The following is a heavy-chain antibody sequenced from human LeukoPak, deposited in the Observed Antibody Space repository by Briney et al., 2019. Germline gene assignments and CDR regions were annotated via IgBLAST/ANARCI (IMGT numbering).Heavy chain of an antibody. J-gene: IGHJ4*02. Sequence: GGSLRLSCAASGFTFSSYAMGWVRQAPGKGLEWVSGISGSGGSTYYADSVKGRFTISRDNSKNTLYLQMNSLRAEDTAIYYCAKDDDFWSGCFDYWGQGTLVTVSS. CDR3: AKDDDFWSGCFDY. CDR1: GFTFSSYA. D-gene: IGHD3-3*01. CDR2: ISGSGGST. V-gene: IGHV3-23*01.